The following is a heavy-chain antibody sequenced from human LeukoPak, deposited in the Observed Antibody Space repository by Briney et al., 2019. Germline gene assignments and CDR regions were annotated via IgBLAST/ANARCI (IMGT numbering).Heavy chain of an antibody. V-gene: IGHV3-9*01. CDR1: GFTFDDYA. Sequence: PGGSLRLSCAASGFTFDDYAMHWVRQAPGKGLEWVSTISWNSGSIGYADSVKGRFTISRDNAKNTLYLQMNSLSAEDTAVYFCARDRAERNWTYHTLFDYWGQGTPVTVSS. D-gene: IGHD1-7*01. J-gene: IGHJ4*02. CDR2: ISWNSGSI. CDR3: ARDRAERNWTYHTLFDY.